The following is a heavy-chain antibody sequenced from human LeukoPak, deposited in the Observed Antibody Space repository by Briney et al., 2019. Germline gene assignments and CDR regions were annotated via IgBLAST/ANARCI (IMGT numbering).Heavy chain of an antibody. J-gene: IGHJ4*02. V-gene: IGHV4-4*07. Sequence: SETLSLTCTVSGVSISRYYWSWVRQPAGKGLEWIGRIYTSGSTNYNPSLKSRVTMSVDTSKNQFSLKLSSVTAADTAVYYCAGDHSSGLLLFDYWGQGTLVTVSS. CDR3: AGDHSSGLLLFDY. CDR2: IYTSGST. CDR1: GVSISRYY. D-gene: IGHD6-19*01.